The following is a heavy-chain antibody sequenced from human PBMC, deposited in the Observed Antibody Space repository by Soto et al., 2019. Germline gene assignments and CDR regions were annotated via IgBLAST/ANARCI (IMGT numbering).Heavy chain of an antibody. V-gene: IGHV3-30*03. J-gene: IGHJ6*02. D-gene: IGHD3-3*01. CDR3: ASQYYDFWSGWRGGYYYYGRDG. CDR1: GFPISSYG. Sequence: LSHSCSASGFPISSYGMHRVSHDSSRGLEGVAVISYDGSNKYYADSVKGRFTISRDNSKNTLYLQMNSLRAEDTAVYYCASQYYDFWSGWRGGYYYYGRDGWGQGTTVTVS. CDR2: ISYDGSNK.